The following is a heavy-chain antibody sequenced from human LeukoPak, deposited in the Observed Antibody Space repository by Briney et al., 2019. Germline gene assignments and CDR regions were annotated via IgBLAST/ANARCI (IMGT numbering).Heavy chain of an antibody. J-gene: IGHJ6*02. CDR2: IYYSGST. V-gene: IGHV4-61*01. CDR3: AGVGGTNYYYYGMDV. D-gene: IGHD1-1*01. Sequence: SETLSLTCTVSGGSVSSGSYYWSWIRQPPGKGLEWIGYIYYSGSTNYNPSLKSRVTISVDTSKNQFSLKLSSVTAADTAVYYCAGVGGTNYYYYGMDVWGQGTTVTVSS. CDR1: GGSVSSGSYY.